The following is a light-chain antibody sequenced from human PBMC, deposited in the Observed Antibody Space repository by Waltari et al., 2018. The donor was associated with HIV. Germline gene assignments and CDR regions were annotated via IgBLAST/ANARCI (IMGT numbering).Light chain of an antibody. J-gene: IGLJ2*01. CDR2: MND. V-gene: IGLV1-47*01. CDR3: AVWDGRLGGAV. CDR1: GSNIGTYS. Sequence: QSVVTQPPSASGTPGQRVTISCSGSGSNIGTYSVNWYQHFPGTAPKPLLYMNDQRPSGVPGRFSGSQSGSSASLASSGLPHGGGGDCFFAVWDGRLGGAVFGGGTKLTVL.